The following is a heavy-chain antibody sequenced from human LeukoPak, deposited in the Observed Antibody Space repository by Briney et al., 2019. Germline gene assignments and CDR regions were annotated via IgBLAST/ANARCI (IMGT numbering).Heavy chain of an antibody. CDR3: ARLGRVNYFDY. V-gene: IGHV3-23*01. D-gene: IGHD3-9*01. CDR1: GFTFNSYA. Sequence: GGSLRLSCAASGFTFNSYAMSWVRQAPGKGLEWVSAISPSGPDTYYADSVKGRFTISRDNSKNTLYLQMNGLRAEDAAVYYCARLGRVNYFDYWGQGTLVTVSS. J-gene: IGHJ4*02. CDR2: ISPSGPDT.